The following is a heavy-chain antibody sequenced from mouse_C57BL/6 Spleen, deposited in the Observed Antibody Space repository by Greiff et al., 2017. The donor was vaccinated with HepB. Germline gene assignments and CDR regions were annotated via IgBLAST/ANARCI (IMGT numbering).Heavy chain of an antibody. CDR3: ARGGGSSSPWFAY. CDR2: ISSGSSTI. V-gene: IGHV5-17*01. Sequence: EVKVVESGGGLVKPGGSLKLSCAASGFTFSDYGMHWVRQAPEKGLEWVAYISSGSSTIYYADTVKGRFTISRDNAKNTLFLQMTSLRSEDTAMYYCARGGGSSSPWFAYWGQGTLVTVSA. J-gene: IGHJ3*01. CDR1: GFTFSDYG. D-gene: IGHD1-1*01.